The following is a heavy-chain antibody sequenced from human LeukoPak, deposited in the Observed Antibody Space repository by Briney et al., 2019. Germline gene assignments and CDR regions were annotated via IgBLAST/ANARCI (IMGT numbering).Heavy chain of an antibody. V-gene: IGHV3-74*01. CDR2: INSDGSST. CDR1: GFTFSSYW. Sequence: GGSLRLSCAASGFTFSSYWMHWVRQAPGKGLVWVSRINSDGSSTSYADSVKGRFTISRDNSKNTLYLQMNSLRAEDTAVYYCARGPHYDILTGYLYYFDYWGQGTLVTVSS. J-gene: IGHJ4*02. CDR3: ARGPHYDILTGYLYYFDY. D-gene: IGHD3-9*01.